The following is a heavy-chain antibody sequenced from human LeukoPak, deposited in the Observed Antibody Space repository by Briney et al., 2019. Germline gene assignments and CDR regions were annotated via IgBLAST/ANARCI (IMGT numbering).Heavy chain of an antibody. V-gene: IGHV1-69*13. Sequence: SVKVSCKASGGTFSSYAISWVRQAPGQGLEWMGGIIPIFGTANYAQKFQGRVTITADESTSTAYMELSSLRSEDTAVYYCAREKYSSSWQFDYWGQGTLVTVSS. J-gene: IGHJ4*02. CDR1: GGTFSSYA. CDR3: AREKYSSSWQFDY. D-gene: IGHD6-13*01. CDR2: IIPIFGTA.